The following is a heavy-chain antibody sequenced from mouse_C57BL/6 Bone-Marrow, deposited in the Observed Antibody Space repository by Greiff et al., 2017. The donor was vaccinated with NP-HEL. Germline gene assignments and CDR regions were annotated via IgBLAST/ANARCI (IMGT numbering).Heavy chain of an antibody. D-gene: IGHD1-1*01. Sequence: QVQLQQSGAELVKPGASVKISCKASGYAFSSYWMNWVKQRPGKGLEWIGQIYPGDGDTNYNGKFKGKATLTADKSSSTAYMQLSSLTSEGSAVDFCAPITTVVDWYIDVWGTGTTVTVSS. CDR3: APITTVVDWYIDV. CDR1: GYAFSSYW. V-gene: IGHV1-80*01. J-gene: IGHJ1*03. CDR2: IYPGDGDT.